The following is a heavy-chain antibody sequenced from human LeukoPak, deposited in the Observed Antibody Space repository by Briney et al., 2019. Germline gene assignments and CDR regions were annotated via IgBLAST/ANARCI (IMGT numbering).Heavy chain of an antibody. J-gene: IGHJ4*02. D-gene: IGHD3-22*01. Sequence: SETLSLTCAVYGGSFSGYYWSWIRQPPGKGVEWIGEINHSGSTNYNPSLKSRVTISVDTSKNQFSLKLSSVTAADTAVYYCARGYYYDSSGYYQRFDYWGQGTLVTVSS. CDR2: INHSGST. CDR1: GGSFSGYY. CDR3: ARGYYYDSSGYYQRFDY. V-gene: IGHV4-34*01.